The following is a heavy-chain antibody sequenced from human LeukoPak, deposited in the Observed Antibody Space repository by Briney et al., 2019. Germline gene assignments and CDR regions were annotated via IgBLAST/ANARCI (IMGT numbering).Heavy chain of an antibody. CDR3: AKDFRSIAVAGQYFQH. D-gene: IGHD6-19*01. V-gene: IGHV3-30*02. J-gene: IGHJ1*01. CDR1: GFTFSSYG. CDR2: IRYDGSNK. Sequence: PGGSLRLSCAASGFTFSSYGMHWVRQAPGKGLEWVAFIRYDGSNKYYADSVKGGFTISRDNSKNTLYLQMNSLRAEDTAVYYCAKDFRSIAVAGQYFQHWGQGTLVTVSS.